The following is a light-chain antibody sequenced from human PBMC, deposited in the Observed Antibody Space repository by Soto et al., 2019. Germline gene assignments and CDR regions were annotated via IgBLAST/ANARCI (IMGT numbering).Light chain of an antibody. CDR2: EVR. V-gene: IGLV2-14*01. J-gene: IGLJ3*02. Sequence: QPVLTQPASVSGSAGQSITISCSGTMRDVGAYNLVSWYQQHPGTATKLIIYEVRNRPSGISSRFSGSSSGNTASLTISGLQPEDEGDYYCSAYTARSTLVFGGGTKLT. CDR3: SAYTARSTLV. CDR1: MRDVGAYNL.